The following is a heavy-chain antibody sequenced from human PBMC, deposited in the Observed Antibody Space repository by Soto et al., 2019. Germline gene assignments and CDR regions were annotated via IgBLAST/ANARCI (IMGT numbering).Heavy chain of an antibody. Sequence: AETLSLTCTVSGASINSAEYYWGWIRQPPGKGLEWIGNIYYTGNTYYNPSLRSRVTLSTDTSENQFSLKLSSVTAADTAVYYCARANYFESSGPFDYWGPGTLVTVSS. CDR2: IYYTGNT. V-gene: IGHV4-39*01. CDR3: ARANYFESSGPFDY. D-gene: IGHD3-22*01. CDR1: GASINSAEYY. J-gene: IGHJ4*02.